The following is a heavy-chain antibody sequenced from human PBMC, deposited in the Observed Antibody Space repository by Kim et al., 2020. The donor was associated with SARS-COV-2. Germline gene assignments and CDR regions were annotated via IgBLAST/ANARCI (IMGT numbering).Heavy chain of an antibody. D-gene: IGHD6-13*01. Sequence: GGSLRLSCAASGFTFSSYWMHWVRQAPGKGLVWVSRINSDGSSTSYADSVKGRFTISRDNAKNTLYLQMNSVRAEDTAVYYCARKLAGYYYYGMDVWGQGTTVTVSS. CDR1: GFTFSSYW. J-gene: IGHJ6*02. CDR2: INSDGSST. V-gene: IGHV3-74*01. CDR3: ARKLAGYYYYGMDV.